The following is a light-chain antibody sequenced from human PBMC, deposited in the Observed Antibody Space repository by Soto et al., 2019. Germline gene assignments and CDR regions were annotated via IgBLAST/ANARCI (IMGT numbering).Light chain of an antibody. J-gene: IGKJ3*01. CDR2: DVS. CDR3: QQYDYSRT. V-gene: IGKV1-5*01. Sequence: DIQMTQSPSTLTASVGDTVTITCRASQSVSVSLAWYQVKPGEAPKLLIFDVSNLETGVPSRFSGSGSGTEFSLTIRGLQPDDFATYYCQQYDYSRTFGQGTKVDIK. CDR1: QSVSVS.